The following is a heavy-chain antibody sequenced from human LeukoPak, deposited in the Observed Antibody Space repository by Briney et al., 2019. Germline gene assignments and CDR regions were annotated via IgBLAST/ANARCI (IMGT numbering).Heavy chain of an antibody. D-gene: IGHD6-19*01. CDR3: ARAPVRGAVAGVDY. CDR1: GFTFNTYA. V-gene: IGHV3-30-3*01. Sequence: PGRSLRLSCAASGFTFNTYAMHWVRQAPGKGLEWLAVVTYDGNNQYYADSVKGRFTVSRDNSRNTVNLQMNSLRGEDMAVYYCARAPVRGAVAGVDYWGQGTLVTVSS. CDR2: VTYDGNNQ. J-gene: IGHJ4*02.